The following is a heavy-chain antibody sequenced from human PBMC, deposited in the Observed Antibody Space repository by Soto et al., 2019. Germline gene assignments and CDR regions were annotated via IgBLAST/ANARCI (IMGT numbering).Heavy chain of an antibody. V-gene: IGHV4-59*13. CDR3: ARDFGLHDAFDI. J-gene: IGHJ3*02. CDR1: TDSFNDYY. Sequence: QVRLHESGPGLVKPSATLSLTCTVSTDSFNDYYCSWIRQPPGQGLAWIGSIYHTGNTNYNPSLESRVSISVDTSKIQFSLSLSSVTAADTAVYYCARDFGLHDAFDIWGQGTLVTVSS. CDR2: IYHTGNT. D-gene: IGHD3-10*01.